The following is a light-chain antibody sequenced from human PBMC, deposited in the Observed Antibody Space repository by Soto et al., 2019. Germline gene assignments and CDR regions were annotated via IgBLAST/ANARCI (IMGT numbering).Light chain of an antibody. V-gene: IGLV1-47*02. J-gene: IGLJ2*01. CDR1: RPSIGSNH. CDR2: TNN. Sequence: SVLTQPPSASETPGQRVTISCCGSRPSIGSNHVYWYQQLPGMAPKLLIYTNNQRPSGVPDRFSASKSGTSASLAISGLRSEDEADYYCAAWHDSLTGVSFGAGTQLTV. CDR3: AAWHDSLTGVS.